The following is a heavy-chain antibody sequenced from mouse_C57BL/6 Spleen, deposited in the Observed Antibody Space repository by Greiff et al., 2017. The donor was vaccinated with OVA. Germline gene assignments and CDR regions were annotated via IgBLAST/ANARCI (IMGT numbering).Heavy chain of an antibody. CDR1: GYSFTGYY. V-gene: IGHV1-42*01. J-gene: IGHJ4*01. Sequence: VQLQQSGPELVKPGASVKISCKASGYSFTGYYMNWVKQSPEKSLEWIGEINPSTGGTTYNQKFKAKATLTVDKSSSTAYMQLKSLTSEDSAVYYCARGGYDRAMDYWGQGTSVTVSS. D-gene: IGHD2-2*01. CDR3: ARGGYDRAMDY. CDR2: INPSTGGT.